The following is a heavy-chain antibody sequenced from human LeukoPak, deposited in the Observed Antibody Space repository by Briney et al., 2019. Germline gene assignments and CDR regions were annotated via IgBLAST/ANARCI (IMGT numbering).Heavy chain of an antibody. CDR1: GFTVSSNY. CDR3: ASLDY. CDR2: IYTGVSA. Sequence: GGSLRLSCAASGFTVSSNYMSWVRQAPGKGLEWVSVIYTGVSAYYADSVKGSFSISRDNSKNTLYLQMNSLRAEDAAVYSCASLDYWGLGTLVTVSP. J-gene: IGHJ4*02. V-gene: IGHV3-66*01.